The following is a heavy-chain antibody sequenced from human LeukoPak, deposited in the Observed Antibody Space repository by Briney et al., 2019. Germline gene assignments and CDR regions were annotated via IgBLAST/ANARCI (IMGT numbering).Heavy chain of an antibody. V-gene: IGHV3-7*01. CDR1: GFTFSSYW. CDR3: AKDPWGTRDPKPDFDY. Sequence: GGSLRLSCAASGFTFSSYWMSWVRQAPGKGLEWVANIKQDGSEKYYVDSVKGRFTISRDNAKNSLYLQMNSLRAEDTAVYYCAKDPWGTRDPKPDFDYWGQGTLVTVSS. D-gene: IGHD7-27*01. J-gene: IGHJ4*02. CDR2: IKQDGSEK.